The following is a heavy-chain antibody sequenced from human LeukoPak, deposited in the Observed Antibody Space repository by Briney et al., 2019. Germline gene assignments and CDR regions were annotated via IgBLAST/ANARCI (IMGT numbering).Heavy chain of an antibody. V-gene: IGHV3-11*04. J-gene: IGHJ6*03. CDR2: ISSSGSTI. Sequence: NPGTSLRLSCAASGFTFSDYYISWIRQAPGKGLEWVSYISSSGSTIYYADSVKGRFTISRDNAKNSLYLQMNSLRAEDTAVYYCARDIQDVVPAAMKRGRHYYMDVWGKGTTVTVSS. CDR3: ARDIQDVVPAAMKRGRHYYMDV. D-gene: IGHD2-2*01. CDR1: GFTFSDYY.